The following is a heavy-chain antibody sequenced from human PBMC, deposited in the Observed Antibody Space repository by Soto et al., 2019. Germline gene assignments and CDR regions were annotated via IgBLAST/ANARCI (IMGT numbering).Heavy chain of an antibody. Sequence: GGSLRLSCAASGFTFSSYWMSWVRQAPGKGLEWVVNIKQDGSEKYYVDSVKGRFTISRDNAKNSLYLRMNSLRAEDTAVYYCAREDYGGNSCFGSWGQGTLVTVSS. CDR2: IKQDGSEK. J-gene: IGHJ4*02. V-gene: IGHV3-7*03. CDR3: AREDYGGNSCFGS. CDR1: GFTFSSYW. D-gene: IGHD4-17*01.